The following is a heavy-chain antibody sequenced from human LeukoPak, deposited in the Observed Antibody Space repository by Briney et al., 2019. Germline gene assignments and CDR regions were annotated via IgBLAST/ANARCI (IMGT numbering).Heavy chain of an antibody. D-gene: IGHD3-3*01. CDR2: IYHSGST. J-gene: IGHJ4*02. CDR3: DRGSFPARYYDLWRGFDH. Sequence: SETLSLTCAVSGGSISSDGCSWSWIRQPPGKGLEGIVYIYHSGSTYYNPSRKSPVTIAVDRPKNQFSLKLSSVTAADTAVSHCDRGSFPARYYDLWRGFDHWGQGTLVPVSS. V-gene: IGHV4-30-2*01. CDR1: GGSISSDGCS.